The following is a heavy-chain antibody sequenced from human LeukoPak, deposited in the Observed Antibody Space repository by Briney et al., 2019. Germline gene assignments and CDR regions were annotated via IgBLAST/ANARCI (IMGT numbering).Heavy chain of an antibody. J-gene: IGHJ4*02. CDR1: GFTFKNAW. D-gene: IGHD3-9*01. Sequence: GGSLRLSCAASGFTFKNAWMSWVRQAPGKGLEWVGRIKLKTDGGTTDYAAAVKGRFTISRDDSKSTLYLQMNSLKTEDTALYYCTTWNYDILTGYSIWGQGTLVTVSS. CDR3: TTWNYDILTGYSI. V-gene: IGHV3-15*07. CDR2: IKLKTDGGTT.